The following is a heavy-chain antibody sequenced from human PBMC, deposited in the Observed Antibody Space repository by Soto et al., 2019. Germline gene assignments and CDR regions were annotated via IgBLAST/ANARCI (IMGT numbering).Heavy chain of an antibody. CDR1: GLRISISA. J-gene: IGHJ3*02. V-gene: IGHV3-23*01. Sequence: GCLRIGCAACGLRISISAISLIRPATGKGLEWVSAISGSGGSTHYADSVKGRFTISRDNSKNTLYLQMNSLRAEDTAVYYCAKTLEYSSSSCAFDIWGQGTMVSVSS. CDR2: ISGSGGST. CDR3: AKTLEYSSSSCAFDI. D-gene: IGHD6-6*01.